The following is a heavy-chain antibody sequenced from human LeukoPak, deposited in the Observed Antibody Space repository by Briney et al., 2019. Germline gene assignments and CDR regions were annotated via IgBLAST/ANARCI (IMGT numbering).Heavy chain of an antibody. J-gene: IGHJ3*02. CDR3: ARDRRNDAFDI. CDR1: GGSFSGYY. Sequence: SETLSLTCAVYGGSFSGYYWSWIRQPPGKGLEWIGEINHSGSTNYNPSLKSRITMSVDTSKNQFSLKLSSVTAADTAVYYCARDRRNDAFDIWGQGTMVTVSS. V-gene: IGHV4-34*10. D-gene: IGHD1-14*01. CDR2: INHSGST.